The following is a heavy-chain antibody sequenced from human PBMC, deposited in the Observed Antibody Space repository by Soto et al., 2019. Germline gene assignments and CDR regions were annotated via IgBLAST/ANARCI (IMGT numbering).Heavy chain of an antibody. V-gene: IGHV4-30-4*08. D-gene: IGHD3-9*01. J-gene: IGHJ4*02. CDR1: GFTFSNYA. CDR3: ARGGNYDILTGYYKGELGY. CDR2: IYYSGST. Sequence: LRLSCAASGFTFSNYAMSWVRQPPGKGLEWIGYIYYSGSTYYNPSLKSRVTISVDTSKNQFSLKLSSVTAADTAVYYCARGGNYDILTGYYKGELGYWGQGTLVTVSS.